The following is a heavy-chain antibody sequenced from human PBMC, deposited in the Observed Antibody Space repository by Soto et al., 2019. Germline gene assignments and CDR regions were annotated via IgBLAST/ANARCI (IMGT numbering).Heavy chain of an antibody. J-gene: IGHJ4*02. CDR3: AKGGRQWLVTSGFNY. D-gene: IGHD6-19*01. V-gene: IGHV3-30*18. Sequence: VQLVESGGGVVQPGRSLRLSCAASGFTFSDYAMHWVRQAPGKGLEWVAVVSHDGRNTHYADSVKGRFTISRDSSKNTFSLEMTSMRAEDTAVYYCAKGGRQWLVTSGFNYWGQGDLVTVSS. CDR2: VSHDGRNT. CDR1: GFTFSDYA.